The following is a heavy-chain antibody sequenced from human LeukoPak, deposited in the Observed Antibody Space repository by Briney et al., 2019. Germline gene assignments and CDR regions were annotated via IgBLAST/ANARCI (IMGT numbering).Heavy chain of an antibody. V-gene: IGHV1-2*04. CDR2: INPNSGGT. CDR1: GYTFTGYY. Sequence: ASVKVSCKASGYTFTGYYMHWVRQAPGQGLEWMGWINPNSGGTNYAQKFQGWVTMTRDTSISTAYMELSKLRSDDTAVYYCARAGTVEMTPLDYWGQGTLVTVSS. CDR3: ARAGTVEMTPLDY. J-gene: IGHJ4*02. D-gene: IGHD5-24*01.